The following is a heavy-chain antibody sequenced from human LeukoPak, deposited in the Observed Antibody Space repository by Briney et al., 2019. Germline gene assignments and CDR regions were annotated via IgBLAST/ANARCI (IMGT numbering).Heavy chain of an antibody. CDR1: GGSISSYY. CDR2: IYTSGST. J-gene: IGHJ3*02. Sequence: PSETLSLTCTVSGGSISSYYWSWIRQPAGKGLEWIGRIYTSGSTNYNPSLKSRVTMSVDTSKNQFSLKLSSVSAADTAVYYCARDIITFGGIFDAFDIWGQGTMVTVSS. CDR3: ARDIITFGGIFDAFDI. V-gene: IGHV4-4*07. D-gene: IGHD3-16*01.